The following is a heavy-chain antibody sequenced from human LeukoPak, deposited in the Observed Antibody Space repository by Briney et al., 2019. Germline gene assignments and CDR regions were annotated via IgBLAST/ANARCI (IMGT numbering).Heavy chain of an antibody. CDR2: INHSGST. D-gene: IGHD6-13*01. CDR3: ARTPHSSSYYYYYYMDV. Sequence: SETLSLTCAVYGGSFSGYYWSWIRQPPGKGLEWIGEINHSGSTNYNPSLKSRATISVDTSKNQFSLKLGSVTAADTAVYYCARTPHSSSYYYYYYMDVWGKGTTVTVSS. V-gene: IGHV4-34*01. CDR1: GGSFSGYY. J-gene: IGHJ6*03.